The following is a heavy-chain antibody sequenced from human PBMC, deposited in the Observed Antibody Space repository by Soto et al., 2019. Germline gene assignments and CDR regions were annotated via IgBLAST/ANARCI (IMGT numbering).Heavy chain of an antibody. Sequence: GGSLRLSCAASGFTFSDYAMTWVRQAPGKGLEWVSAISGGGGNTYYADSVKGRFSISRDNSKNTLYLQMNSLKTEDTAEYYCTTLSSNYYGSGSYYLNYYYYYGMDVWGQGTTVTVSS. D-gene: IGHD3-10*01. CDR1: GFTFSDYA. V-gene: IGHV3-23*01. CDR2: ISGGGGNT. J-gene: IGHJ6*02. CDR3: TTLSSNYYGSGSYYLNYYYYYGMDV.